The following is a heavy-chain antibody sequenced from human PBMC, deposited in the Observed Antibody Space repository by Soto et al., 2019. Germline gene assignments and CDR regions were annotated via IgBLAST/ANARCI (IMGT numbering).Heavy chain of an antibody. Sequence: QVQLVQSGAEVKKPGSSVKVSCKASGGTFSSYTISWVRQAPGQGLEWMGRIIPILGIANYAQKFQGRVTITADKSTSTAYMELSSLRSEDTAVYYWARAEEEKNWFDPWGQGTLVTVSS. CDR3: ARAEEEKNWFDP. CDR1: GGTFSSYT. J-gene: IGHJ5*02. V-gene: IGHV1-69*02. CDR2: IIPILGIA.